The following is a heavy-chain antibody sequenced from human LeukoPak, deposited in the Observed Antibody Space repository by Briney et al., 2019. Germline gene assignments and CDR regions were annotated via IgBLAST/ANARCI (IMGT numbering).Heavy chain of an antibody. V-gene: IGHV1-8*03. CDR1: GYTFTSYD. Sequence: ASVKVSCKASGYTFTSYDINWVRQATGQGLEWMGWMNPNSGNTGYAQKFQGRVTITADESTSTAYMELSSLRSEDTAVYYCARENDYGGNDFDYWGQGTLVTVSS. J-gene: IGHJ4*02. D-gene: IGHD4-23*01. CDR3: ARENDYGGNDFDY. CDR2: MNPNSGNT.